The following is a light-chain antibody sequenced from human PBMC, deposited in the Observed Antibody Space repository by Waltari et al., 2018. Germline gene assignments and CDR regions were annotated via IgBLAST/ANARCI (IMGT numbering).Light chain of an antibody. CDR2: GAS. CDR1: QSVTSHY. V-gene: IGKV3-20*01. CDR3: QQDGSSPPWT. J-gene: IGKJ1*01. Sequence: EIVLTQSPGTLSLSPGERATLSCRASQSVTSHYLAWYQQKPGQAPRFLIYGASSRATGIPDRFSGSGSGTDFTRTISRLESTDSALYYCQQDGSSPPWTFGQGTKVEIK.